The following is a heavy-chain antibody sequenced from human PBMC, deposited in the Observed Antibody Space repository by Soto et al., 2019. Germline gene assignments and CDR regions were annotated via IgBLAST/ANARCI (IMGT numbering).Heavy chain of an antibody. D-gene: IGHD3-3*01. Sequence: ASVKVSCKASGYTFTSYAMHWVRQAPGQRLEWMGWINAGSGNTKYSQKFQGRVTITRDTSASTAYMELSSLRSEDTAVYYCARTRQEDYDFWNWGKGTLVTVSS. CDR3: ARTRQEDYDFWN. J-gene: IGHJ4*02. CDR2: INAGSGNT. V-gene: IGHV1-3*01. CDR1: GYTFTSYA.